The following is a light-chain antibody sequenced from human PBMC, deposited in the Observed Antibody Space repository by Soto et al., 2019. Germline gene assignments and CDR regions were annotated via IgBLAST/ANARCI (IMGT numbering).Light chain of an antibody. V-gene: IGKV3-15*01. CDR1: QSVSSN. CDR3: QQYGFSPIS. J-gene: IGKJ5*01. Sequence: EIVMTQSPATLSVSPGERATLSCRASQSVSSNLAWYQQKPGQAPRFLIYGASTRATGIPARFSGSGSGTEFTLTISSLQSEDFAVYSCQQYGFSPISFGQGTRLEIK. CDR2: GAS.